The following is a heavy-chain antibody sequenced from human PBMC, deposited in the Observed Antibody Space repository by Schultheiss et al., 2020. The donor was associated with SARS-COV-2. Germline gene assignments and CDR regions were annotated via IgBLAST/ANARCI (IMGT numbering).Heavy chain of an antibody. V-gene: IGHV3-21*01. Sequence: GGSLRLSCAASGFTFSSYAMSWVRQAPGKGLEWVSTISSSSNFIYYADSVKGRFTISRDNARKSVFLQMDSLRGDDSAIYYCATRTSGSNLGWGQGTLVTVSS. CDR3: ATRTSGSNLG. J-gene: IGHJ4*02. CDR1: GFTFSSYA. D-gene: IGHD2-15*01. CDR2: ISSSSNFI.